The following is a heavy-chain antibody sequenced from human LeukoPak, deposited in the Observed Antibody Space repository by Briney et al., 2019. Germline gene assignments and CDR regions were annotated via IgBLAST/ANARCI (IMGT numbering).Heavy chain of an antibody. Sequence: GESLKISCKGSGYSFSNYWIAWVRQMPGKGLEWMGIIYPGDSDTKYSRSFQGQVIISADKSTTTAYLQWSSLKASDTAMYYCARHPILYYDFWSGYLDYWGQGTLVTVSS. CDR2: IYPGDSDT. CDR1: GYSFSNYW. J-gene: IGHJ4*02. V-gene: IGHV5-51*01. D-gene: IGHD3-3*01. CDR3: ARHPILYYDFWSGYLDY.